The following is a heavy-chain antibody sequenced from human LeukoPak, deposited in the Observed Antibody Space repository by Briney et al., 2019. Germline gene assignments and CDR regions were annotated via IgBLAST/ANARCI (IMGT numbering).Heavy chain of an antibody. Sequence: SVKVSCKASGGTSSSYAISWVRQAPGQGLEWMGGIIPIFGTANYAQKFQGRVTITADESTSTAYMELSSLRSEDTAVYYCARDIDFYGGNYFDYWGQGTLVTVSS. CDR2: IIPIFGTA. V-gene: IGHV1-69*13. D-gene: IGHD4-23*01. CDR3: ARDIDFYGGNYFDY. CDR1: GGTSSSYA. J-gene: IGHJ4*02.